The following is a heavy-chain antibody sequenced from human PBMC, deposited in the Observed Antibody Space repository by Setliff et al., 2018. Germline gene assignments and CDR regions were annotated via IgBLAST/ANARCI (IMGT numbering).Heavy chain of an antibody. Sequence: SETLSLTCTLSGDSISRSTYYWGWIRQSPGKGLEWIGTVDRSGNIFYNPSLKSRVTISVDTSKNQFSLKLTSVSAADTAVYYCAKEKSSSTWYERKPFDCWGQGTPVTVSS. D-gene: IGHD6-13*01. J-gene: IGHJ4*02. CDR3: AKEKSSSTWYERKPFDC. CDR2: VDRSGNI. V-gene: IGHV4-39*02. CDR1: GDSISRSTYY.